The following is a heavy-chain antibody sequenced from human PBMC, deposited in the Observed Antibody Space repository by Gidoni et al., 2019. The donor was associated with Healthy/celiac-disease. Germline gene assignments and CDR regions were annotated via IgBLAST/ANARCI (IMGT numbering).Heavy chain of an antibody. D-gene: IGHD6-13*01. CDR2: ISYDGSNK. CDR1: GFPFSSYG. Sequence: QVQLVESGGGVVQPGRSLRLSCAASGFPFSSYGMHWVRQAPGKGLEWVAVISYDGSNKYYADSVKGRFTISRDNSKNTLYLQMNSLRAEDTAVYYCAKAGQQLVLFWYFDLWGRGTLVTVSS. CDR3: AKAGQQLVLFWYFDL. J-gene: IGHJ2*01. V-gene: IGHV3-30*18.